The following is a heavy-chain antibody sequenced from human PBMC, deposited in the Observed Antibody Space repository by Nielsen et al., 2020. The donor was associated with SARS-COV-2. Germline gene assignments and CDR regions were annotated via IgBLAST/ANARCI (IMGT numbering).Heavy chain of an antibody. V-gene: IGHV3-48*04. J-gene: IGHJ4*02. D-gene: IGHD3-9*01. Sequence: GGSLRLSCAASGVTFRSYSMNWVRQAPGRGLEWLAYISSSGATIHYADSVRDRFTISRDNAKNSLYLQMNSLRAEDTAVYYCATLPLRYFDWLLYSEYGYWGQGTLVTVSS. CDR1: GVTFRSYS. CDR3: ATLPLRYFDWLLYSEYGY. CDR2: ISSSGATI.